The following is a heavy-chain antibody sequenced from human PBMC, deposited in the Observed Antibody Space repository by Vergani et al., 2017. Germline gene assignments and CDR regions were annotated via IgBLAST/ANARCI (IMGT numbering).Heavy chain of an antibody. CDR3: ARDGREPTGDDAFDI. CDR2: IYSGGST. V-gene: IGHV3-53*04. Sequence: EVQLLESGGGLVQPGGSLRLSCAASGFTFSSYAMSWVRQAPGKGLEWVSVIYSGGSTYYADSVKGRFTISRHNSKNTLYLQMNSLRAEDTAVYYCARDGREPTGDDAFDIWGQGTMVTVSS. J-gene: IGHJ3*02. D-gene: IGHD1-26*01. CDR1: GFTFSSYA.